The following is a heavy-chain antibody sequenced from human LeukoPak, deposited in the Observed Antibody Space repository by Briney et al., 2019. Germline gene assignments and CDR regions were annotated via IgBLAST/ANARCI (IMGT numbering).Heavy chain of an antibody. CDR3: ARASGSFDY. V-gene: IGHV3-33*01. J-gene: IGHJ4*02. D-gene: IGHD1-26*01. Sequence: GRSLRLSCAASGFTFSNYGIHWVRQAPGKGLEWVAVIWSDGSNKYYADSVKGRFTISRDNSKNTLYLQMSSLRAEDTAVYYCARASGSFDYWGQGTLVTVSS. CDR2: IWSDGSNK. CDR1: GFTFSNYG.